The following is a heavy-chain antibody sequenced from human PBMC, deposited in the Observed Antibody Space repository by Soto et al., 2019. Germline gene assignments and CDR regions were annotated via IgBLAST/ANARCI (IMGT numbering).Heavy chain of an antibody. CDR2: INPDTGAT. D-gene: IGHD3-10*01. J-gene: IGHJ5*02. CDR3: ARVKYGNLRPPTSQFDP. CDR1: GYSFTAYC. Sequence: ASVKVSCKGSGYSFTAYCIHWVRQAPGQGPEWMAWINPDTGATYSAQKLQGRVTVTSDTSISTASMELSNLTSDDTAVYYCARVKYGNLRPPTSQFDPWGQGTLVTVSS. V-gene: IGHV1-2*02.